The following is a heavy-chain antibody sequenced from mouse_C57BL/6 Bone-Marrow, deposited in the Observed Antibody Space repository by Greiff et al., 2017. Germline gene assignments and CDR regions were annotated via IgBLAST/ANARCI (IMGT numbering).Heavy chain of an antibody. Sequence: EVQLQQSGAELVRPGASVKLSCTASGFNIKDDYMHWVKQRPEQGLEWIGWIDPENGDTEYASKFQGKATITADTSSNTAYLQLSSLTSEDTAVYYCTLRRVPFDYWGQGTTLTVSS. CDR1: GFNIKDDY. V-gene: IGHV14-4*01. CDR2: IDPENGDT. J-gene: IGHJ2*01. CDR3: TLRRVPFDY.